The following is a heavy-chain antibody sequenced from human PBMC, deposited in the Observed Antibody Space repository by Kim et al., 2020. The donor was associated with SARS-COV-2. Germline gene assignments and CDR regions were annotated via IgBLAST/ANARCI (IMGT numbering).Heavy chain of an antibody. J-gene: IGHJ4*02. D-gene: IGHD2-15*01. CDR2: IYYSGST. CDR3: ARLDCSGGSCYPVN. V-gene: IGHV4-59*08. Sequence: SETLSLICTVSGGSISSYYWSWIRQPPGKGLEWIGYIYYSGSTNYNPSLKSRVTISVDTSKNQFSLKLSSVTAADTAVYYFARLDCSGGSCYPVNWGQGT. CDR1: GGSISSYY.